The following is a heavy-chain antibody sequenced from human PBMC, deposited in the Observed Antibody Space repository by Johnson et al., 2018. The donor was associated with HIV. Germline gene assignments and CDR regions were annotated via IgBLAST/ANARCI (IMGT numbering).Heavy chain of an antibody. D-gene: IGHD1-26*01. CDR2: IHWNGGST. CDR1: GFTFDNYG. V-gene: IGHV3-20*04. Sequence: VQLVESGGGVVQPGGSLRLSCAASGFTFDNYGMSWVRQAPGKGLEWVSGIHWNGGSTGYADSVKGRCTISRDNDKNSLYMQMNSLRAEDTAVYYCARRDSGSLSFDIWGQGTMVTVSS. CDR3: ARRDSGSLSFDI. J-gene: IGHJ3*02.